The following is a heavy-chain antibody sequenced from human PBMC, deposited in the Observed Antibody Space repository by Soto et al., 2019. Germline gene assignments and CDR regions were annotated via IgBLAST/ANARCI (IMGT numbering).Heavy chain of an antibody. CDR1: GFTFSSYA. J-gene: IGHJ4*02. D-gene: IGHD3-22*01. CDR3: AREASGGYYFDY. V-gene: IGHV3-30-3*01. Sequence: GGSLRLSCAASGFTFSSYAMHWVRQAPGKGLEWVAVISYDGSNKYYADSVKGRFTISRDNSKDTLYLQMNSLRAEDTAVYYCAREASGGYYFDYWGQGTLVTVSS. CDR2: ISYDGSNK.